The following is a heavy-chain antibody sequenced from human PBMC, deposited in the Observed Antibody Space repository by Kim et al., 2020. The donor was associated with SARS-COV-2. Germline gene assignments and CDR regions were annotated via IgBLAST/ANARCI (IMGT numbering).Heavy chain of an antibody. CDR3: AKDFYWDNIGAGAFDM. D-gene: IGHD3-10*01. CDR1: GFTFSSFA. J-gene: IGHJ3*02. V-gene: IGHV3-23*01. Sequence: GGSLRLSCAASGFTFSSFAMNWVRQAPGKGLEWVSGISGSGGSTYYADSVKGRFTFSRDNSKNTLYLQINSLRAKDTAVYYCAKDFYWDNIGAGAFDMWGQGTMV. CDR2: ISGSGGST.